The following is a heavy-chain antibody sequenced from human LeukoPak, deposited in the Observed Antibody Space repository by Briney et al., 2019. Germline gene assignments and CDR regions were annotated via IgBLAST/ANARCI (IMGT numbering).Heavy chain of an antibody. Sequence: GGSLSLSCAASGFTLCNYWMSWVRQAPGKGLEWVAHIWPLGNEKRYVDSVKGRFSISRDNAKNSLDLEMNSLRAEDTAVYYCARLPSSAGAGTFDYWGQGTLVTVSS. CDR3: ARLPSSAGAGTFDY. J-gene: IGHJ4*02. V-gene: IGHV3-7*01. CDR1: GFTLCNYW. CDR2: IWPLGNEK. D-gene: IGHD6-13*01.